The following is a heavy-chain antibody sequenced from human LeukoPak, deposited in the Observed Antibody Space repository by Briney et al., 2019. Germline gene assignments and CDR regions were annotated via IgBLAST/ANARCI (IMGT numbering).Heavy chain of an antibody. D-gene: IGHD6-19*01. CDR3: ASSYSSGRVDY. CDR1: GGTFSSYA. J-gene: IGHJ4*02. CDR2: IIPIFGTA. Sequence: GASVKVSCKASGGTFSSYAISWVRQAPGQGLEWMGRIIPIFGTANYAQKFQGRVTNTTAESTSTAYMELSSLRSEDTAVYYCASSYSSGRVDYWGQGTLVTVSS. V-gene: IGHV1-69*05.